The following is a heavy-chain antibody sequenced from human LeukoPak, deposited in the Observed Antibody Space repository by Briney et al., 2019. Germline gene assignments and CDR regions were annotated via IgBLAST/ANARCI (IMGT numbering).Heavy chain of an antibody. CDR2: IWYDGSNK. CDR1: GFTFSSYG. D-gene: IGHD1-26*01. CDR3: ASTVGRTDYYYGMDA. J-gene: IGHJ6*02. Sequence: GGSLRLSCAASGFTFSSYGMHWVRQAPGKGLEWVAVIWYDGSNKYYADSVKGRFTISRDNSKNTLYLQMNSLRAEDTAVYYCASTVGRTDYYYGMDAWGQGTTVTVSS. V-gene: IGHV3-33*01.